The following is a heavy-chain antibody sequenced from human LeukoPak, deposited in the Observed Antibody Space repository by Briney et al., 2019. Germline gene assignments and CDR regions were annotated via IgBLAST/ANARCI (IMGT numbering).Heavy chain of an antibody. CDR2: IIPMFNTA. V-gene: IGHV1-69*08. J-gene: IGHJ4*02. CDR3: AREAKTSNWNSVPYLDY. Sequence: SVKVSCKASGGTFSRYSFTWVRQAPGQGLEWMGRIIPMFNTANYAQDFQGRITITADKSASTDYMERIALRSEDTAVYYCAREAKTSNWNSVPYLDYWGQGTVITASS. D-gene: IGHD1-7*01. CDR1: GGTFSRYS.